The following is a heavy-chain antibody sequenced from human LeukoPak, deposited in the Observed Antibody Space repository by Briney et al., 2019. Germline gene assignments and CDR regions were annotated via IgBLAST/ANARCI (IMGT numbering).Heavy chain of an antibody. J-gene: IGHJ4*02. CDR3: ARVSVGAPAFGY. Sequence: GGSLRLSCSASGFSCSSYWMSWVRQAPGKGLECVAHINEDGSEKYYVDSVKGRFFISRDNAAKSLSLQMNRLRDADTAVYYCARVSVGAPAFGYWGQGNLVTVSS. D-gene: IGHD1-26*01. V-gene: IGHV3-7*01. CDR1: GFSCSSYW. CDR2: INEDGSEK.